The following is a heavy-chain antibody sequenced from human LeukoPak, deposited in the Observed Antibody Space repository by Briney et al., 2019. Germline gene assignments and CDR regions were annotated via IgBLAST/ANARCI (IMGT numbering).Heavy chain of an antibody. CDR1: GGSISSSSYY. Sequence: SETLSLTCTVSGGSISSSSYYCGWVRQPPWNGLERVGSIYYSGSTYYNAPRKSRVTSSVDTSKNQFSLKLSSVTAADTPVYYCASETGFDAFDIWGQGTMVTVST. CDR2: IYYSGST. J-gene: IGHJ3*02. D-gene: IGHD3-9*01. V-gene: IGHV4-39*01. CDR3: ASETGFDAFDI.